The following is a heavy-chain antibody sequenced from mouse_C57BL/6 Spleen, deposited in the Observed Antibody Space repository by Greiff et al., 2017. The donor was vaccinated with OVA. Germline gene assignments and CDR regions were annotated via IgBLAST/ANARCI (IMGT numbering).Heavy chain of an antibody. D-gene: IGHD2-1*01. Sequence: DVTLQESGPGLLKPSQSLSLTCSVTGYSITSGYYWNWIRQFPGNKLEWMGYISYDGSHKYNPSLQNRISIPRDTSKYQCFLKLKSVTTEDTATYYGARDIYYGNYVGGAMDYWGQGTSVTVSS. V-gene: IGHV3-6*01. CDR2: ISYDGSH. J-gene: IGHJ4*01. CDR1: GYSITSGYY. CDR3: ARDIYYGNYVGGAMDY.